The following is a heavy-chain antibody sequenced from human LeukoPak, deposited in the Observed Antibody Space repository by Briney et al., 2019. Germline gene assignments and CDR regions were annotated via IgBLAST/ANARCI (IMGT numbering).Heavy chain of an antibody. J-gene: IGHJ5*02. CDR3: ARSFCSTTTCFDP. D-gene: IGHD2-2*01. V-gene: IGHV3-21*01. CDR1: GFSFSSYT. Sequence: GGSLRLSCAASGFSFSSYTMSWVRQAPGKGLEWVSSISSSSSYIYYADSVKGRFTISRDNGEKSVFLQMNSLIAEDTGVYLCARSFCSTTTCFDPWGQGTLVTVSS. CDR2: ISSSSSYI.